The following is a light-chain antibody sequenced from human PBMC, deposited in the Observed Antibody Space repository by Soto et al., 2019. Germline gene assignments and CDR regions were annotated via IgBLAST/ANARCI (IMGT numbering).Light chain of an antibody. CDR3: FSYAGNSVYV. CDR1: SSDVGSYNL. Sequence: QSALTQPASVSGSPGQSITISCTGTSSDVGSYNLVSWFQQLPGKVPKLIIYEGTKRPSGVSDRFSGSKSGYTASLTISGLQAEDAADYSCFSYAGNSVYVFGTGTKVTVL. CDR2: EGT. J-gene: IGLJ1*01. V-gene: IGLV2-23*01.